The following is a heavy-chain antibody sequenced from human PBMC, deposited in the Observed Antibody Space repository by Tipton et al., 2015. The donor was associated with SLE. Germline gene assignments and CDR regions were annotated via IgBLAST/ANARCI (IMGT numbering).Heavy chain of an antibody. J-gene: IGHJ4*02. CDR3: ACRIAARRSSLIPFDY. CDR1: GGSFSDYS. CDR2: INHSGST. Sequence: TLSLTCVVYGGSFSDYSWSWIRQSPGKGLEWIGEINHSGSTNYNPSLKSRVTISVDTSKSQFSLKLSSVTAADTAVYYCACRIAARRSSLIPFDYWGQGTLVTVSS. V-gene: IGHV4-34*01. D-gene: IGHD6-6*01.